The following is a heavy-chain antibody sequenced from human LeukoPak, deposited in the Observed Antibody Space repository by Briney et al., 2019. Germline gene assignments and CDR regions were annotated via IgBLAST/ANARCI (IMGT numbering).Heavy chain of an antibody. D-gene: IGHD3-16*01. CDR2: IYYSGST. J-gene: IGHJ4*02. CDR1: GGSISSYY. V-gene: IGHV4-59*01. Sequence: SETLSLTCTVSGGSISSYYWSWIRQPPGKGLEWIGYIYYSGSTNYNPSLKGRVTISVDTSKNQLSLKLSSVTAADTAVYYCARDRVGGGLALFDYWGQGTLVTVSS. CDR3: ARDRVGGGLALFDY.